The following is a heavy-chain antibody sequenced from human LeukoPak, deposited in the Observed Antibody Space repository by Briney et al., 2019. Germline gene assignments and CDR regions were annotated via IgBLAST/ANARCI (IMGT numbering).Heavy chain of an antibody. CDR3: ARDYDYSNYGPMDV. CDR2: ISSSSSTI. V-gene: IGHV3-48*01. D-gene: IGHD4-11*01. Sequence: PGGSLRLSCAASGFTFSSYSMNWVRQAPGKGLEWVSYISSSSSTIYYADSVKGRFTISRDNAKNSLYLRMNSLRAEDTAVYYCARDYDYSNYGPMDVWGKGTTVTVSS. J-gene: IGHJ6*04. CDR1: GFTFSSYS.